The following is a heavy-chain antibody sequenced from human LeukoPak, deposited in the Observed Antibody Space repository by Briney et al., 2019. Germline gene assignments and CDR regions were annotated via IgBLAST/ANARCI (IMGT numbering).Heavy chain of an antibody. D-gene: IGHD6-13*01. CDR1: GGSISSGDYY. CDR2: IYYSGST. V-gene: IGHV4-30-4*01. J-gene: IGHJ5*02. CDR3: ARWYGSSWGANWFDP. Sequence: SETLSLTCTVSGGSISSGDYYWSWIRQPPGKGLEWIGYIYYSGSTYYNSSLKSRVTISVDTSKNQFSLKLSSVTAADTAVYYCARWYGSSWGANWFDPWGQGTLVTVSS.